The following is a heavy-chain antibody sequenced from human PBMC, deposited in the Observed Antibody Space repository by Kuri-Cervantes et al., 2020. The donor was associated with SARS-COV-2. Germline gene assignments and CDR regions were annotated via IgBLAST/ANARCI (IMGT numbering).Heavy chain of an antibody. D-gene: IGHD6-13*01. CDR1: GYSFTSYW. CDR2: IYPGDSDT. Sequence: GESLKISCKGSGYSFTSYWIGWVRQMPGKGLEWMGSIYPGDSDTTYSPSFQGQVTISADKSISTAYLQWSSLKASDTAMYYCARRRIAAAGDYYYGMDVWGQGTTVT. J-gene: IGHJ6*02. CDR3: ARRRIAAAGDYYYGMDV. V-gene: IGHV5-51*01.